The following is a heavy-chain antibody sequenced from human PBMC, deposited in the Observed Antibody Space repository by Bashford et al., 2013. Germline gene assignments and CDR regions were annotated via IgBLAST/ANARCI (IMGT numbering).Heavy chain of an antibody. Sequence: PSVKVLLQDFWRRLPYDILSAGCDRPLGQGLEWMGRIIPVLGVAVYAQNFQDRLTITADQSTSTAYMELRSLRSEDTAVYYCARSIATAGENWLDPWGGGTLVTVSS. CDR1: RRLPYDIL. D-gene: IGHD2-21*02. J-gene: IGHJ5*02. CDR3: ARSIATAGENWLDP. CDR2: IIPVLGVA. V-gene: IGHV1-69*02.